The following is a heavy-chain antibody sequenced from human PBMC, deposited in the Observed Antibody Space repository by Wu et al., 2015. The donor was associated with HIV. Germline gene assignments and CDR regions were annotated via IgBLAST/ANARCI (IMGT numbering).Heavy chain of an antibody. V-gene: IGHV4-38-2*02. CDR1: GYSISSDYY. J-gene: IGHJ4*02. CDR2: INHGEST. Sequence: QVQLQESGPGLVKPSETLSLTCAVSGYSISSDYYWGWIRQPPGKGLEWIATINHGESTNYNPSLKSRVTISVDTSKNQFSLKLSSVTAADTAVYYCARDFAVAGTGGSFDYWGQGTLVTVSS. D-gene: IGHD6-19*01. CDR3: ARDFAVAGTGGSFDY.